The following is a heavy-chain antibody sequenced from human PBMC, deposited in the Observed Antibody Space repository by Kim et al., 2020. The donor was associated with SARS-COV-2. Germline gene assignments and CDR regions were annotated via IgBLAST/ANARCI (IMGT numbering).Heavy chain of an antibody. CDR3: ANLKVVGDYHIYRRGGWFDP. CDR2: INGSGNST. D-gene: IGHD2-21*01. Sequence: GGSLRLSCAASGFTFSNYAMTRVRQAPGKGLEWVSHINGSGNSTYYADSVKGRFSISRDNSKNTLFLQMNSLRVEDTAVYYCANLKVVGDYHIYRRGGWFDPWGQGTPVTVSS. J-gene: IGHJ5*02. CDR1: GFTFSNYA. V-gene: IGHV3-23*01.